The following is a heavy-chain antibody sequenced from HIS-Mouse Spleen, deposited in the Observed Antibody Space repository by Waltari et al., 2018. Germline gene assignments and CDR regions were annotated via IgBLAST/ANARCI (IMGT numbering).Heavy chain of an antibody. Sequence: EVQLVESGGGLVQPGGSLRLSCAASGFTFSSYWMSWVRQAPGKGLEWVANIKQDGSEKYYVDSVKGRLTISRDNAKNSLYLQMNSLRAEDTAVYYCAREPHYGGNSHFDYWGQGTLVTVSS. V-gene: IGHV3-7*01. J-gene: IGHJ4*02. CDR2: IKQDGSEK. CDR1: GFTFSSYW. D-gene: IGHD4-17*01. CDR3: AREPHYGGNSHFDY.